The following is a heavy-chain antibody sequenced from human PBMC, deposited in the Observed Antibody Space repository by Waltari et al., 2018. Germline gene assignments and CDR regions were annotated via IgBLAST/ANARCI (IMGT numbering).Heavy chain of an antibody. CDR2: INPSGGST. J-gene: IGHJ4*02. CDR1: GYTFTSYD. CDR3: ARTAYSYVGALLD. D-gene: IGHD5-18*01. V-gene: IGHV1-46*01. Sequence: QVQLVQSGAEVKKPGASVKVSCKASGYTFTSYDINWVRQAPGQGLEWMGIINPSGGSTSYAQKFQGRVTMTRDTSTSTVYMELSSLRSEDTAVYYCARTAYSYVGALLDWGQGTLVTVSS.